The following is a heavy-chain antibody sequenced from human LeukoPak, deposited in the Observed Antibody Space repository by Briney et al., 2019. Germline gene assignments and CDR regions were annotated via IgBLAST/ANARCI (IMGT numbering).Heavy chain of an antibody. CDR1: GVSISSYY. Sequence: PSETLSLTCTVSGVSISSYYWSWIRQPPGKGLEWIGYIYYSGSTNYNPSLKSRVTISVDTSKNQFSLKLSSVTAADTAVYYCARGARSIVVTRGYFDYWGQGTLVTVSS. D-gene: IGHD4-23*01. CDR2: IYYSGST. V-gene: IGHV4-59*01. CDR3: ARGARSIVVTRGYFDY. J-gene: IGHJ4*02.